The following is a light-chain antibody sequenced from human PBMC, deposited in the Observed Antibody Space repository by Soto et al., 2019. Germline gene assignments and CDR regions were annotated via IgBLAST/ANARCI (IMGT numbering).Light chain of an antibody. CDR1: SSDVGSYNY. Sequence: QSALTQPASVSGSPGQSITISCTGTSSDVGSYNYDSWYQQHPGKAPKLMIYEVSNRPSGVSNRFSGSKSGNTAALTISGLQAEDEANYYCSSYTSSSTRVFGGGTQLTVL. CDR2: EVS. CDR3: SSYTSSSTRV. V-gene: IGLV2-14*01. J-gene: IGLJ3*02.